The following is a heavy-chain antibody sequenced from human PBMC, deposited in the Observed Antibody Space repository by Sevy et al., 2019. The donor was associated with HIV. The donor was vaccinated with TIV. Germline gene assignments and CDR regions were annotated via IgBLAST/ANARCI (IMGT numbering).Heavy chain of an antibody. CDR3: ARERLAVAGIGYYFDY. V-gene: IGHV3-33*01. J-gene: IGHJ4*02. CDR1: GFTFRNYG. CDR2: IWYDGSNK. Sequence: GGSLRLSCAASGFTFRNYGMHWVRQAPGKGLEWVAIIWYDGSNKYYVDSVKGRFTISRDNSKNTLYLQMNSLRAEDTAVYYCARERLAVAGIGYYFDYWGQGTLVTVSS. D-gene: IGHD6-19*01.